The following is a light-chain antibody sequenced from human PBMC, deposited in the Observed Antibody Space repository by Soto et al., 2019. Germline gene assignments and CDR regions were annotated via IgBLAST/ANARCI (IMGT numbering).Light chain of an antibody. V-gene: IGKV3-11*01. CDR1: QSVTTS. CDR3: HQRTNWPLT. J-gene: IGKJ3*01. CDR2: DAS. Sequence: PGERATLSCRASQSVTTSLAWYQQRPGQAPRLLIYDASTRATGIPARFSGSGSGTDFTLTISSLEPEDFAVYYCHQRTNWPLTFGPGTKVDI.